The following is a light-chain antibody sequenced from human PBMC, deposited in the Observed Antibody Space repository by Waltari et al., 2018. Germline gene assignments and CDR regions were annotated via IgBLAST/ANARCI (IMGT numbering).Light chain of an antibody. V-gene: IGLV4-69*01. Sequence: QLVLTQSPSASASLGASVKLTCTLNSGHSSNVVAWLQQQPEKGPRYLMKVNSDGSHSRGDEIPDRFSGSSSWAERYLTISSVQSEDAADYYCQTGGHGTWVFGGGTKLTIL. CDR1: SGHSSNV. CDR2: VNSDGSH. J-gene: IGLJ3*02. CDR3: QTGGHGTWV.